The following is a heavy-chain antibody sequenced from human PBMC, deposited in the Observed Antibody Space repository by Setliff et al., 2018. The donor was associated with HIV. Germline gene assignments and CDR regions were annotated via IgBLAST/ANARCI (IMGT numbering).Heavy chain of an antibody. CDR1: GYSFTSYW. CDR3: ARCSGSYPCDGMDV. D-gene: IGHD1-26*01. V-gene: IGHV5-51*01. J-gene: IGHJ6*02. Sequence: GESLKISCKGSGYSFTSYWIGWVRQMPGKGLEWMGMIYPGDPDARYNPSLQGQVTISADKSISIAYLQWNSLKASDTAMYYCARCSGSYPCDGMDVWGQGTTVTVS. CDR2: IYPGDPDA.